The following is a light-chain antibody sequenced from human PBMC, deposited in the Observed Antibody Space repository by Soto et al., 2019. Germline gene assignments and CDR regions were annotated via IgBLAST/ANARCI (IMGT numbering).Light chain of an antibody. J-gene: IGKJ2*01. Sequence: AIRMTQSPSSFSASTGDRVTITCRASQGISSYLAWYQQKPGKAPKLLIYAASTLQSGVPSRFSGSGSGTYFTLTISCLQSEYVATYYCQQYYSYHRTFGQGTKLEIK. CDR3: QQYYSYHRT. V-gene: IGKV1-8*01. CDR2: AAS. CDR1: QGISSY.